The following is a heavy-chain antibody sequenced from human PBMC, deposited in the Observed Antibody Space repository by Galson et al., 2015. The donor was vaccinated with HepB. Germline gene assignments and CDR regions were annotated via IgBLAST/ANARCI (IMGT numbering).Heavy chain of an antibody. Sequence: SLRLSCAASGFSISSYWMHWVRQAPGKGLVWVSRISSDGSITNYADSVKGRFTISRGNAKNTLFLQMNSLRAEDTAVYYCQVVTLSWGQGTLVTVSS. V-gene: IGHV3-74*01. D-gene: IGHD3-22*01. J-gene: IGHJ5*02. CDR1: GFSISSYW. CDR2: ISSDGSIT. CDR3: QVVTLS.